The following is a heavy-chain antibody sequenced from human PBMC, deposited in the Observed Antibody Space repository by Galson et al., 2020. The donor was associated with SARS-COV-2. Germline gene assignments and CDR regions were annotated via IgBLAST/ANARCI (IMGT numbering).Heavy chain of an antibody. D-gene: IGHD3-16*02. CDR2: IYSGGTT. CDR1: GFIVSSNY. V-gene: IGHV3-53*01. Sequence: GESLKISCAASGFIVSSNYMSWVRQAPGKGLEWVSIIYSGGTTDYADSVKGRFTISRDNSKNTLFLQMNSLRAEDTAVYYCARDGMIPFGGIIGGRYDAFHIWGQGTMVTVSS. J-gene: IGHJ3*02. CDR3: ARDGMIPFGGIIGGRYDAFHI.